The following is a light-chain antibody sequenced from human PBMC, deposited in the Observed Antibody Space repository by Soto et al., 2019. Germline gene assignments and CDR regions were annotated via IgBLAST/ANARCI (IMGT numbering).Light chain of an antibody. Sequence: QSVLTQPPSASGTPGQRVPISCSGSSSNIGSNTVNWYQQLPGTAPKLLIYSNNQRPSGVPDRFSGSKSGTSASLAISGLQSEDEAVYYCAAWDDSLNGPVFGGGTKLTVL. CDR1: SSNIGSNT. CDR3: AAWDDSLNGPV. J-gene: IGLJ3*02. V-gene: IGLV1-44*01. CDR2: SNN.